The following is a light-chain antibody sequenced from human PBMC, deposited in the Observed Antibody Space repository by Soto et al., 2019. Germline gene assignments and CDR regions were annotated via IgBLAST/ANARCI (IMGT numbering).Light chain of an antibody. CDR2: GAS. CDR1: QSVSINS. CDR3: QQYGNSPYT. V-gene: IGKV3-20*01. Sequence: EIVLTQSPGTLSLSPGDRATLSCRASQSVSINSLAWYQQQPGQAPRLLIYGASYRATGIPDRFSGSGSGTDFTLAISSLEPEDFAVYYCQQYGNSPYTFGQGTNVEIK. J-gene: IGKJ2*01.